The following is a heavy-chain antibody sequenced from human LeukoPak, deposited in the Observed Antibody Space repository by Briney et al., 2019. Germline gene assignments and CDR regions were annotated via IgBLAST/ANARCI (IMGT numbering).Heavy chain of an antibody. CDR1: GGSLSSGGDY. J-gene: IGHJ3*02. Sequence: SETLSLTCTLSGGSLSSGGDYWSLIRPHPGKGLEWIGYIYYTGTTHYNPSLKSRITISVDTYKNQFSLTLSSMTAADTAVYYCARAAWRGTNSRDAFDIWGQGTVVTVSS. V-gene: IGHV4-31*03. CDR3: ARAAWRGTNSRDAFDI. CDR2: IYYTGTT. D-gene: IGHD4/OR15-4a*01.